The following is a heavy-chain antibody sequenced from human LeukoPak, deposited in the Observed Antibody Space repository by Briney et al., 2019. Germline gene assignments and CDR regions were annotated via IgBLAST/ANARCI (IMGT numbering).Heavy chain of an antibody. D-gene: IGHD3-16*01. Sequence: PGRSLRLSCAASGFTFDDYAMRWVRQAPGKGLEWVSGISWNSGSIGYADSVKGRFTISRDNAKNSLYLQMNSLRAEDTALYYCAKGRGGRNPSVIDYWGQGTLVTVSS. V-gene: IGHV3-9*01. CDR1: GFTFDDYA. CDR3: AKGRGGRNPSVIDY. J-gene: IGHJ4*02. CDR2: ISWNSGSI.